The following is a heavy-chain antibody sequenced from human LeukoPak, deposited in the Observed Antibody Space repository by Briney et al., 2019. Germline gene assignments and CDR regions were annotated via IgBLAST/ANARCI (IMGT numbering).Heavy chain of an antibody. CDR3: RCGYYDPMGDYFDY. J-gene: IGHJ4*02. CDR1: GGTFSSYA. CDR2: IIPIFGTA. D-gene: IGHD3-3*01. Sequence: ASVKVSCKASGGTFSSYAISWVRQAPGQGLEWMGGIIPIFGTANYAQKFQGRVTITTDESTSTAYMELRSLRSDDTAVYYCRCGYYDPMGDYFDYWGQGTLVTVSS. V-gene: IGHV1-69*05.